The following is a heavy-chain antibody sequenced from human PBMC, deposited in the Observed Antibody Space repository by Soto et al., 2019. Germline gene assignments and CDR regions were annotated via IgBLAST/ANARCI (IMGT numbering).Heavy chain of an antibody. CDR2: NNPNSGGT. CDR1: GYTFTGYY. CDR3: ARVVNYYDSSGYYSA. J-gene: IGHJ4*02. V-gene: IGHV1-2*02. Sequence: GASVKVSCKASGYTFTGYYMHWVRQAPGQGLEWMGWNNPNSGGTNYAQKFQGRVTMTRDTSISTAYMELSRLRSDDTAVYYCARVVNYYDSSGYYSAWGQGTLVTVSS. D-gene: IGHD3-22*01.